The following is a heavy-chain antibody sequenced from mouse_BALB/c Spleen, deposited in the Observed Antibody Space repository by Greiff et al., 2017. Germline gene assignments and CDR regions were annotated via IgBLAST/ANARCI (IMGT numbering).Heavy chain of an antibody. CDR3: ARGDYYGSGYFDY. Sequence: EVQLVESGGGLVKPGGSLKLSCAASGFTFSSYAMSWVRQTPEKRLEWVASISSGGSTYYPDSVKGRFTISRDNARNILYLQMSSLRSEDTAMYYCARGDYYGSGYFDYWGQGTTLTVSS. CDR1: GFTFSSYA. V-gene: IGHV5-6-5*01. J-gene: IGHJ2*01. D-gene: IGHD1-1*01. CDR2: ISSGGST.